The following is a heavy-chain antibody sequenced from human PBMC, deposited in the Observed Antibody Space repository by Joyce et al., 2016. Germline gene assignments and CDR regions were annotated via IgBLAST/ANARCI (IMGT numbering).Heavy chain of an antibody. CDR3: ARSAVRGTLSPFFDY. V-gene: IGHV5-51*01. J-gene: IGHJ4*02. CDR2: INPEDSDT. Sequence: EVQLVQSGGEVKKPGESVKISCKGVGYSFTSYWRGWVRQMPGKGLELMGIINPEDSDTSYSPPFQGQVTISVDRSIKTAHLRWGSLRASDTAIYYCARSAVRGTLSPFFDYWGQGSLVTVSS. D-gene: IGHD3-16*01. CDR1: GYSFTSYW.